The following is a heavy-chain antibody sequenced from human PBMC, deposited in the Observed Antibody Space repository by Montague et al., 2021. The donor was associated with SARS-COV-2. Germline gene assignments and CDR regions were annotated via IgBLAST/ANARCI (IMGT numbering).Heavy chain of an antibody. Sequence: SRRISCAASGFSFNNFAMHWVRQAPGKGLEWVSVISYDGSIKYYADSLRGRFIISRDSSQKTLYLQMNSLSGEDTAVYYCAKNRDIFWFGEGRDSMDVWGQGTTVIVSS. J-gene: IGHJ6*02. CDR1: GFSFNNFA. D-gene: IGHD3-10*01. CDR2: ISYDGSIK. CDR3: AKNRDIFWFGEGRDSMDV. V-gene: IGHV3-30*18.